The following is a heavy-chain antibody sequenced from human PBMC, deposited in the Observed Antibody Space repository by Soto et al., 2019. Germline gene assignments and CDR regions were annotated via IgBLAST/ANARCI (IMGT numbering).Heavy chain of an antibody. V-gene: IGHV3-48*02. J-gene: IGHJ6*02. D-gene: IGHD6-13*01. Sequence: PGGSLRLSCAASGFTFSSYSMNWVRQAPGKGLEWVSYISSSSSTIYYADSVKGRFTISRDNAKNSLYLQMNSLRDEDTAVYYCARDSGAVAAAGDHYYYYYGMDVWAKGQRSPSP. CDR3: ARDSGAVAAAGDHYYYYYGMDV. CDR2: ISSSSSTI. CDR1: GFTFSSYS.